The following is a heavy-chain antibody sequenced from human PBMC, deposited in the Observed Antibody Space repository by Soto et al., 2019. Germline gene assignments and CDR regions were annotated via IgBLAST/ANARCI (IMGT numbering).Heavy chain of an antibody. D-gene: IGHD2-21*02. CDR1: GYSFSNYY. CDR3: ARVEAYCGGDCPFDF. J-gene: IGHJ4*02. V-gene: IGHV1-46*01. Sequence: QVQLVQSGAEVKKPGASVKVSCKASGYSFSNYYMHWVRQAPGQGLEWMGIINPSSSSTTYAQRFQGRVTLTSDTSTNTVYMDLSSLRSEDTAMYYCARVEAYCGGDCPFDFWGQGTLVTVSS. CDR2: INPSSSST.